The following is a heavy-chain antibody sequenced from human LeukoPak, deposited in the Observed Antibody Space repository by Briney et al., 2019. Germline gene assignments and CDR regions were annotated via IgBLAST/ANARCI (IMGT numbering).Heavy chain of an antibody. D-gene: IGHD3-22*01. CDR1: GGSISNGGYY. J-gene: IGHJ4*02. CDR3: ARARSYDSSLGY. CDR2: IYYSGST. Sequence: SETLSLTCTVSGGSISNGGYYWSWIRQHPGKGLEWIGYIYYSGSTYYNPSLKSRVTISLDTSKNQFSLKLSSVTAADTAVYYCARARSYDSSLGYWGQGTLVTVSS. V-gene: IGHV4-31*03.